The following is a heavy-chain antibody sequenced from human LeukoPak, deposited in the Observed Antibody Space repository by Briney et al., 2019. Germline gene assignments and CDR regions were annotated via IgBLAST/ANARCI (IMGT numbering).Heavy chain of an antibody. CDR2: ISAYNGNT. D-gene: IGHD5-12*01. J-gene: IGHJ6*04. CDR1: GYTFTSYG. Sequence: ASVKVSCKASGYTFTSYGISWVRQAPGQGLEWMGWISAYNGNTNYPQKLQGRVTMTTDTSTSTAYMELRSLRSDDTAVYYCARESSGYDYGPYYYYGMDVWGKGTTVTVSS. CDR3: ARESSGYDYGPYYYYGMDV. V-gene: IGHV1-18*04.